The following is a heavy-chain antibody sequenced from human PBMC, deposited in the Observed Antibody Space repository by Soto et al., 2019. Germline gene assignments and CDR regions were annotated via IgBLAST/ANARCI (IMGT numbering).Heavy chain of an antibody. J-gene: IGHJ4*02. CDR3: ARQAYDTSGYRYFDF. D-gene: IGHD3-22*01. Sequence: GESLKISCKGSGYGFSIHWVAWLRQMPGKGLEWVGIIYPGNSNTMYSPSFQGQVTISADKSIGTAYLQWSSLKASDTAIYFCARQAYDTSGYRYFDFWGQGTLVTVSS. V-gene: IGHV5-51*01. CDR1: GYGFSIHW. CDR2: IYPGNSNT.